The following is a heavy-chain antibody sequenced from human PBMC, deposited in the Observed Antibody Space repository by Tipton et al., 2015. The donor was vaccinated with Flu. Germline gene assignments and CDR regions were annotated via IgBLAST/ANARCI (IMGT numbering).Heavy chain of an antibody. J-gene: IGHJ4*02. D-gene: IGHD6-19*01. CDR1: GGSISSGSYY. CDR2: IYTSGST. V-gene: IGHV4-61*02. Sequence: LRLSCTVSGGSISSGSYYWSWIRQPAGKGLEWIGRIYTSGSTNYNPSLKSRVTISVDASKNQFSLKLSSVTAADPAVYYCARGRAVAGFRGFDYWGQGTLVTVSS. CDR3: ARGRAVAGFRGFDY.